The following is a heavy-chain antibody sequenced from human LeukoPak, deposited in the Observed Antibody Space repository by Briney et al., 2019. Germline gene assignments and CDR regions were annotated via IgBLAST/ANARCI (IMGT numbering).Heavy chain of an antibody. D-gene: IGHD2-8*01. CDR1: GGSISSGSYY. J-gene: IGHJ6*03. CDR2: IYTSGST. CDR3: ARVRGYCTNGVCSYYYYYMDV. V-gene: IGHV4-61*02. Sequence: SQTLSLTCTVSGGSISSGSYYWSWIRQPAGKGLEWIGRIYTSGSTNYNPSLNSRDTISVDTSKNQFSLKLSSVTAADTAVYYCARVRGYCTNGVCSYYYYYMDVWGKGTTVTVSS.